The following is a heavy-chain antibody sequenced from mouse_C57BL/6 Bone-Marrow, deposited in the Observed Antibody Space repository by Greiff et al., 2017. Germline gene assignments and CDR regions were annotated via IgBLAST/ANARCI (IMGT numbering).Heavy chain of an antibody. D-gene: IGHD1-1*01. J-gene: IGHJ4*01. CDR1: GYTFTSYD. V-gene: IGHV1-85*01. CDR2: IYPRDGST. CDR3: ARHYYGSSPYYAMDY. Sequence: QVQLKESGPELVKPGASVKLSCKASGYTFTSYDINWVKQRPGQGLEWIGWIYPRDGSTKYNEKFKGKATLTVDTSSSTAYMELHSLTSEDSAVYFCARHYYGSSPYYAMDYWVKEPQSPAPQ.